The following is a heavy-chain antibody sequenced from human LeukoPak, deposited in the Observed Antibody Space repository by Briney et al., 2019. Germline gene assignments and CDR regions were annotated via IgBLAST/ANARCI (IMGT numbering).Heavy chain of an antibody. CDR1: GGSFSSSSYY. CDR3: ASLGTLRS. CDR2: ISYSGTN. J-gene: IGHJ5*02. Sequence: SETLSLTCTVSGGSFSSSSYYWGWIRQPPGKGLEWIGSISYSGTNYNNPSLKSRVSILIDTSKNQFSVKLTSVTAADTAMYYCASLGTLRSWGQGTLVTVSS. V-gene: IGHV4-39*01. D-gene: IGHD7-27*01.